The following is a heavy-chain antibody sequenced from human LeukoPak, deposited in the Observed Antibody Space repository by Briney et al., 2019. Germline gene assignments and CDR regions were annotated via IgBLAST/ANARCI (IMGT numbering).Heavy chain of an antibody. D-gene: IGHD5-24*01. Sequence: PGGSLRLSCAASGFTFSSYEMNWVRQAPGKGLEGVSYISSSGSTIYYADSVKGRFTISRDNAKNSLYLQMNSLRAEDTAVYYCAREWGDGYNYDYWGQGTLVTVSS. CDR3: AREWGDGYNYDY. V-gene: IGHV3-48*03. CDR2: ISSSGSTI. J-gene: IGHJ4*02. CDR1: GFTFSSYE.